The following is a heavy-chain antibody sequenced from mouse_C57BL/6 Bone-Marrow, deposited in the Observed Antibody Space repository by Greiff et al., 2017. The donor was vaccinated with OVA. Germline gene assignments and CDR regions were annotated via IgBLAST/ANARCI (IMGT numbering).Heavy chain of an antibody. CDR3: TRIYYGSSCAY. CDR1: GYTFTDYE. CDR2: IDPETGGT. D-gene: IGHD1-1*01. V-gene: IGHV1-15*01. Sequence: QVQLQPSGAELVRPGASVTLSCTASGYTFTDYEMHWVTQTPVPGLALIGAIDPETGGTAYNQKFKGKAIQTADKSYSTAYKERRSLTSEDSAVDYCTRIYYGSSCAYWGQGTLVTVTA. J-gene: IGHJ3*01.